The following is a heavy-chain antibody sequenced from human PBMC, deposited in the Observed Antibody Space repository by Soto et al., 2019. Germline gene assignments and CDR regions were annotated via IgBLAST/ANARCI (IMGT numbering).Heavy chain of an antibody. CDR1: GGSFSGYY. V-gene: IGHV4-34*01. CDR2: INHSGST. CDR3: ARGFPLGSSVYHLDY. Sequence: PSETLSLTCAVYGGSFSGYYWSWIRQPPGKGLEWIGEINHSGSTNYNPSLKGRVTISVDTSKNQFSLKLSSVTAADTAVYYCARGFPLGSSVYHLDYWGQGTLVTVSS. D-gene: IGHD3-22*01. J-gene: IGHJ4*02.